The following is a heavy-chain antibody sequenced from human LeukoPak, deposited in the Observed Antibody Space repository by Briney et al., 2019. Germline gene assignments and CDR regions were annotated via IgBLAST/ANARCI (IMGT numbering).Heavy chain of an antibody. CDR1: GFTFTSYA. D-gene: IGHD2-2*01. J-gene: IGHJ4*02. CDR3: AKDYPALGYCTSTTCSFFDY. V-gene: IGHV3-23*01. CDR2: ISDGAYSP. Sequence: GGSLRLSCAASGFTFTSYAMSWVRQAPGKGLEWVSAISDGAYSPFYADSVKGRFTISRDDSQNTVYLQMNSLRAEDTAVYYCAKDYPALGYCTSTTCSFFDYWGQGILVTVSS.